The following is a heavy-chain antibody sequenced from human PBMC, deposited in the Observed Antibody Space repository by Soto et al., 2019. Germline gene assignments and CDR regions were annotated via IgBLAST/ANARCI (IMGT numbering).Heavy chain of an antibody. V-gene: IGHV3-9*01. CDR1: GFTFDDYA. D-gene: IGHD4-17*01. CDR2: ISWNSGSI. CDR3: AKDRSDGDYPTDFDY. Sequence: GGSLRLSCAASGFTFDDYAMHWVRQAPGKGLEWVSGISWNSGSIGYADSVKGRFTISRDNAKNSLYLQMNSLRAEDTALYYCAKDRSDGDYPTDFDYWGQGTLVTVSS. J-gene: IGHJ4*02.